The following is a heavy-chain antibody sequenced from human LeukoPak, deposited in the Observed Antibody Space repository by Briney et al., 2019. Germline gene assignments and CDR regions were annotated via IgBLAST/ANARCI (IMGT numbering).Heavy chain of an antibody. CDR1: GFTFSSYG. V-gene: IGHV3-30*18. CDR2: ISYDGSNK. J-gene: IGHJ6*04. D-gene: IGHD6-13*01. CDR3: EKETAAAPLFYYGMDV. Sequence: GGSLRLSCAASGFTFSSYGMHWVRQAPGKGLEWVAVISYDGSNKYYADSVKGRFTISRDNYKNTLYLQMNSLRAEDTAVYYCEKETAAAPLFYYGMDVWGKGTTVTVSS.